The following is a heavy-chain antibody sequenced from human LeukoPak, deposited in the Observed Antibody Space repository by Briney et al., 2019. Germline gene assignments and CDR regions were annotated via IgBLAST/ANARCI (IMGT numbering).Heavy chain of an antibody. Sequence: GGSLRLSCAGSGFTFNNYAMHWVRQAPGKGLEWVSGISWNSGSIGYADSVKGRFTISRDNAKNSLYLQMNSLRAEDTALYYCAKDMGATMVRGVMDAFDIWGQGTMVTVSS. CDR1: GFTFNNYA. CDR3: AKDMGATMVRGVMDAFDI. J-gene: IGHJ3*02. V-gene: IGHV3-9*01. CDR2: ISWNSGSI. D-gene: IGHD3-10*01.